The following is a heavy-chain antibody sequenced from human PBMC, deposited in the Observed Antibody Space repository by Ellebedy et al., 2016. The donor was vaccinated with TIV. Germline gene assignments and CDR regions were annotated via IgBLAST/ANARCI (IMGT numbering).Heavy chain of an antibody. V-gene: IGHV3-23*01. CDR3: ARWSDDAYDI. CDR1: GFTFSSYA. J-gene: IGHJ3*02. Sequence: GESLKISXKVSGFTFSSYAMTWVRQDPGKGLEWVSSTSASGGSTYYAASVKGRFTISRDNSRNALYLKMNCLRADDTAIYYCARWSDDAYDIWGQGTLVTVSS. CDR2: TSASGGST.